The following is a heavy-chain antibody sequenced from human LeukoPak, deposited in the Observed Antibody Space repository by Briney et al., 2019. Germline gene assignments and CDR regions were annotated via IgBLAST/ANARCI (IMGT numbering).Heavy chain of an antibody. Sequence: GGSLRLSCAASGFTFSSYAMSWVRQVPGKGLEWVSAISGSGGSTYYADSAKGRFTISRDNSKNTLYLQMNSLRAEDTAVYYCAKEYAIFGVVMNAFDIWGPGTMVTVSS. CDR1: GFTFSSYA. J-gene: IGHJ3*02. V-gene: IGHV3-23*01. CDR2: ISGSGGST. D-gene: IGHD3-3*01. CDR3: AKEYAIFGVVMNAFDI.